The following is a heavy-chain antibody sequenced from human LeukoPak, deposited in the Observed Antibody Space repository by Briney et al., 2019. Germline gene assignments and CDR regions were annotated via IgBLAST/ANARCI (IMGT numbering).Heavy chain of an antibody. J-gene: IGHJ4*02. D-gene: IGHD3-10*01. CDR3: ARITMVRGVTTFDY. Sequence: SQTLSLTCTVSGGSISSGGYSWSWIRQHPGKGLEWIGCIYYSGSTYYNPSLKSRVTISVDTSKNQFSLKLSSVTAADTAVYYCARITMVRGVTTFDYWGQGTLVTVSS. V-gene: IGHV4-31*03. CDR2: IYYSGST. CDR1: GGSISSGGYS.